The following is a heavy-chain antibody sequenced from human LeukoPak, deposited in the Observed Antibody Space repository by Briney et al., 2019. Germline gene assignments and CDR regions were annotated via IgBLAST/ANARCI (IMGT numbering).Heavy chain of an antibody. CDR3: ARIGGSGTYWDY. CDR1: GFTLSDYW. CDR2: IKYHGSDE. D-gene: IGHD3-10*01. V-gene: IGHV3-7*01. Sequence: GGSLRLSCAASGFTLSDYWMSWVRQAPGEGLEWVANIKYHGSDEHYVDSVRGRFTISRDNAKNSLFLQMNSLRAEDTAVYYCARIGGSGTYWDYWGQGTLVTVSS. J-gene: IGHJ4*02.